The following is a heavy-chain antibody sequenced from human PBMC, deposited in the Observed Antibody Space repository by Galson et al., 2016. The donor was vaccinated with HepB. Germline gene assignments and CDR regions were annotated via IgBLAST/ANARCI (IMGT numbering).Heavy chain of an antibody. Sequence: QSGAEVKKPGESLKISCKGSGDSFISYWIAWVRQMPGKGLEWMGSIYLGDYDTKYSPYFQGQVTIPADKSIRTAYLQWSSLRASDTAMYYCARPHRLAPYYDDDWGTYRLKLRHAFDLWGQGTMVTVSS. CDR3: ARPHRLAPYYDDDWGTYRLKLRHAFDL. CDR1: GDSFISYW. D-gene: IGHD3-16*02. V-gene: IGHV5-51*01. J-gene: IGHJ3*01. CDR2: IYLGDYDT.